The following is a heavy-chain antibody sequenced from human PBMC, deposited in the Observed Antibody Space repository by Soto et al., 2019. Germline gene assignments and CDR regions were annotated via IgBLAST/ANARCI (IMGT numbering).Heavy chain of an antibody. CDR3: ARGSYYYDSSGYYYVGDFDY. D-gene: IGHD3-22*01. Sequence: SETLSLTCAVSGGSISSSNWWSWVSQHPGKGLEWIGEIYHSGSTNYNPSLKSRVTISVDKSKNQFSLKLSSVTAADTAVYYCARGSYYYDSSGYYYVGDFDYWGQGTLVTVSS. CDR2: IYHSGST. CDR1: GGSISSSNW. J-gene: IGHJ4*02. V-gene: IGHV4-4*02.